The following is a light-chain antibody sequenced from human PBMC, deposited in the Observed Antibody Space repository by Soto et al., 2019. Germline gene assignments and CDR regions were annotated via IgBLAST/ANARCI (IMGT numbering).Light chain of an antibody. J-gene: IGKJ1*01. CDR1: QSVSSSY. V-gene: IGKV3-20*01. Sequence: IVLTQSPAPLCLSPGERATLSCRARQSVSSSYLAGYQQKPGQAPRLLIYGASSRATGIPDRFSGSGSGTDFTLTISRLEPEDFAVYYCQQYGSSSWTFGQGTKVDIK. CDR2: GAS. CDR3: QQYGSSSWT.